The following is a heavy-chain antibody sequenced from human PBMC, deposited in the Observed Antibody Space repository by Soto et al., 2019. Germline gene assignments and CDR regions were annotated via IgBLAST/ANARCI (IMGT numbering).Heavy chain of an antibody. CDR2: IYYSGSA. CDR1: GGSISSGDYY. V-gene: IGHV4-30-4*01. D-gene: IGHD3-22*01. CDR3: ARTSYYDGPSDAFDI. Sequence: SETLSLTCTGSGGSISSGDYYWSWIRQPPGKGLEWIGYIYYSGSAYYNPSLKSRVSISVETSKNQFSLRLRSVTAADTAVYHCARTSYYDGPSDAFDIWGQGTMVTVSS. J-gene: IGHJ3*02.